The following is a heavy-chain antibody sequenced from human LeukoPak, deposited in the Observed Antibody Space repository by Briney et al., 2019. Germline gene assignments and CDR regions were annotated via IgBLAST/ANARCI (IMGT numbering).Heavy chain of an antibody. V-gene: IGHV1-3*04. J-gene: IGHJ4*02. CDR1: GYTFTTYP. D-gene: IGHD1-14*01. CDR2: INTGNDNT. Sequence: ASVKVSCKASGYTFTTYPMYWVRQAPGQRLEWMGWINTGNDNTKYSQKFQDRITITRDTSASTAYMELSRLRSDDTAVYYCARVNRGVTGNYWGQGTLVTVSS. CDR3: ARVNRGVTGNY.